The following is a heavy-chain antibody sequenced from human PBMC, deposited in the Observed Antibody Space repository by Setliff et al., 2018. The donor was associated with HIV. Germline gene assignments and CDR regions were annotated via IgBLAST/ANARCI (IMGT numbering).Heavy chain of an antibody. CDR2: IYYDGTT. V-gene: IGHV4-59*01. CDR1: GGSMSGLY. D-gene: IGHD3-10*01. J-gene: IGHJ4*01. Sequence: PSETLSLTCTVSGGSMSGLYWSWIRQPPGKGLEWVGYIYYDGTTTYNPSLKSRVTISAATSKSQFSLKLNSLTTADTAVYYCARYRSGDSDISLDQWGHGALVTVSS. CDR3: ARYRSGDSDISLDQ.